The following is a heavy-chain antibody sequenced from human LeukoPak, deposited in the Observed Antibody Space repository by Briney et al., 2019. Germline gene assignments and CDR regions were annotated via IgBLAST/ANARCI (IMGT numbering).Heavy chain of an antibody. D-gene: IGHD5-18*01. CDR3: ARSVPPWLGDH. J-gene: IGHJ5*02. V-gene: IGHV5-51*01. CDR1: GYSFTNYW. CDR2: IYPSDSDI. Sequence: GESLKISCNGSGYSFTNYWIGWVRHMPGKGLEWMGIIYPSDSDIRYSPSFQCQVTISADKSISTAYLQWRSLRSSDTAIYYCARSVPPWLGDHWGQGTLVTVSS.